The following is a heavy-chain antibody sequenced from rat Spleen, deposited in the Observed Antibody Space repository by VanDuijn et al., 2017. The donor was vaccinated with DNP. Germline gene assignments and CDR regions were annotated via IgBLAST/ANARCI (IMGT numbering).Heavy chain of an antibody. CDR3: TRGDILRSFDY. V-gene: IGHV3-3*01. D-gene: IGHD1-6*01. Sequence: VQLQESGPGLVEPSQSLSLTCSVTDYSITSCCSWTWIRKFPGHKLEWMGYINSAGSIEYNPSLKGRISITSDTSKNQFFLQVNSVTTDDTATYYCTRGDILRSFDYWGQGVMVTVSS. CDR2: INSAGSI. CDR1: DYSITSCCS. J-gene: IGHJ2*01.